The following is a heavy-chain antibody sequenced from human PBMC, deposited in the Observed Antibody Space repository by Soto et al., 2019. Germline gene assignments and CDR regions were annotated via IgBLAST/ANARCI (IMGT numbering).Heavy chain of an antibody. CDR2: ISWNSGSI. J-gene: IGHJ6*03. CDR1: GFTFDDYA. CDR3: AKNAQQDGSYYMDV. Sequence: EVQLVESGGGLVQPGRSLRLSCAASGFTFDDYAMHWVRQAPGKGLEWVSGISWNSGSIGYADSVKGRFTISRDNAKNSLYLQMNSLRAEDTALYYCAKNAQQDGSYYMDVWGKGTTVTVSS. V-gene: IGHV3-9*01. D-gene: IGHD6-13*01.